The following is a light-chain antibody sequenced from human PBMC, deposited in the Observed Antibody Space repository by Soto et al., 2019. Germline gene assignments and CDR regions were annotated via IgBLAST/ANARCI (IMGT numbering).Light chain of an antibody. Sequence: DYQLAQSPSTLSPCLGYRVSITFRASQNIYTWLAWYQQKPGIAPKLLIHKASTLESGVPSRFSGSGYGTEFTLTISGLQTEDSATYYCQQYERYSTFGQGTKVDI. CDR2: KAS. J-gene: IGKJ1*01. V-gene: IGKV1-5*03. CDR3: QQYERYST. CDR1: QNIYTW.